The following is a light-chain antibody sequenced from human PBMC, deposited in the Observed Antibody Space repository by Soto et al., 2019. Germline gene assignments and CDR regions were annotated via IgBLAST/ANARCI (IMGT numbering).Light chain of an antibody. J-gene: IGLJ1*01. CDR3: SSYAGSNIYV. CDR1: SSDVGGYNF. Sequence: QSALAQPPSASGSPGQSVTISCTGTSSDVGGYNFVSWYQHHPGKAPEVIIYEVSKRPSGVPNRFSGPKSGNTASLTVSGLQAEDEADYYCSSYAGSNIYVFGTGTKLTVL. CDR2: EVS. V-gene: IGLV2-8*01.